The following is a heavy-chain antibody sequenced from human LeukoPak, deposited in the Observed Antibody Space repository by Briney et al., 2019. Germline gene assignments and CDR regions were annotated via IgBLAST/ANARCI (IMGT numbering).Heavy chain of an antibody. D-gene: IGHD2-15*01. CDR1: GFTFSSYS. J-gene: IGHJ4*02. Sequence: GGSLRLSCAASGFTFSSYSMNWVRQAPGKGLEWVSSISSSSSYIYYADSVKGRFTISRDNAKNSLYLQMNSLRAEDTAVYYCARAPGYCSGGSCFFDYWGQGTLVTVSS. V-gene: IGHV3-21*04. CDR3: ARAPGYCSGGSCFFDY. CDR2: ISSSSSYI.